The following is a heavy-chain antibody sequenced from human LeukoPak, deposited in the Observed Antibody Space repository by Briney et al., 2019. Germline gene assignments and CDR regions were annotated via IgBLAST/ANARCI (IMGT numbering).Heavy chain of an antibody. V-gene: IGHV4-34*01. D-gene: IGHD6-19*01. CDR1: GGSFSGYY. Sequence: KPSETLSLTCAVYGGSFSGYYWSWIRQPPGKGLEWIGEINHSGSTNYNPSLKSRVTISVDTSKNQFPLKLSSVTAADTAVYYCARVGSGWQLDYWGQGTLVTVSS. J-gene: IGHJ4*02. CDR2: INHSGST. CDR3: ARVGSGWQLDY.